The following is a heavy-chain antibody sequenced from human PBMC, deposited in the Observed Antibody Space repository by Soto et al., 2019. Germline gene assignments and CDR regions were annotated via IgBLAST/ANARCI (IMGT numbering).Heavy chain of an antibody. D-gene: IGHD3-3*01. CDR1: GYSFTSYW. J-gene: IGHJ3*02. CDR2: IYHGDSDT. Sequence: PGESLKISCKGSGYSFTSYWIGWVRQMPGKGLEWMGIIYHGDSDTRYSPSFQGQVTISADKSISTAYLQWSSLKASDTAMYYCARRTAYTRTTYDFWSGPIGDAFDIWGQGTMVTVSS. V-gene: IGHV5-51*01. CDR3: ARRTAYTRTTYDFWSGPIGDAFDI.